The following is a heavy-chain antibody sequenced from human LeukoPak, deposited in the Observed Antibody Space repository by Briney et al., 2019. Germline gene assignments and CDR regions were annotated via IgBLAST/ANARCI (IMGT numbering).Heavy chain of an antibody. J-gene: IGHJ4*02. D-gene: IGHD6-19*01. CDR1: GFTFSSYA. V-gene: IGHV4-34*01. CDR2: INHSGST. Sequence: PGGSLRLSCAASGFTFSSYAMSWVRQPPGKGLEWIGEINHSGSTNYNPSLKSRVTISVDTSKNQFSLKLSSVTAADTAVYYCARAVAGPPRDYWGQGTLVTVSS. CDR3: ARAVAGPPRDY.